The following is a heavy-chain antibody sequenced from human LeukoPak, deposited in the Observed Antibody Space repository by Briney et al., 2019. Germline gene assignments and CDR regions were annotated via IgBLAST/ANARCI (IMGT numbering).Heavy chain of an antibody. CDR3: ARDNYYDSSGYYDAPYYFDY. CDR2: IKQDGSEK. Sequence: GGSLRLSCAASGFTFSSYWMSWVRQAPGKGLEWVANIKQDGSEKYYVDSVKGRFTISRDNAKNSLYLQMNSLRAEDTAVYYCARDNYYDSSGYYDAPYYFDYWVQGTLVTVSS. J-gene: IGHJ4*02. V-gene: IGHV3-7*01. CDR1: GFTFSSYW. D-gene: IGHD3-22*01.